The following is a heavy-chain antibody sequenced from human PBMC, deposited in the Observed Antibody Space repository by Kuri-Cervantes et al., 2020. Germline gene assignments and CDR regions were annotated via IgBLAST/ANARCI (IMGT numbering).Heavy chain of an antibody. CDR2: IYSGGST. V-gene: IGHV3-53*01. Sequence: GGSLRLSCAASGFTVSSNYMVGVRQAPGKGLVWVSVIYSGGSTYYADSVKGRFTISRDNSKNTLYLQMNSLRAEDTAVYYCARVRGVAYFDYWGQGTLVTVSS. D-gene: IGHD3-10*01. CDR1: GFTVSSNY. J-gene: IGHJ4*02. CDR3: ARVRGVAYFDY.